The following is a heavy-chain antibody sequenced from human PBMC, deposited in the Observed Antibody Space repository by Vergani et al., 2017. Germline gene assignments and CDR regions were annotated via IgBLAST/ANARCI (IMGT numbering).Heavy chain of an antibody. V-gene: IGHV5-51*03. D-gene: IGHD3-10*01. CDR3: ARRGYYYGSGSPSYYYYMDV. Sequence: EVQLVQSGAEVKKPGESLKISCKGSGYSFTSYWIGWVRQMPGKGLEWLGIIYPGDSDTRYSPSFQGQVTISADKSISTAYLQWSSLKASDTARYYCARRGYYYGSGSPSYYYYMDVWGKGTTVTVSS. CDR2: IYPGDSDT. CDR1: GYSFTSYW. J-gene: IGHJ6*03.